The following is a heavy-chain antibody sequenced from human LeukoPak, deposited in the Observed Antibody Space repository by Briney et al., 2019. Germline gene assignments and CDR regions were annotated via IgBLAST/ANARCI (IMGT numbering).Heavy chain of an antibody. CDR2: IYTGGST. Sequence: SETLSLTCAVSGYSISSGYYWGWIRQPAGKGLEWIGRIYTGGSTNYNPSLKSRVTISVDTSKNQFSLKLSSVTAADTAVYYCAREGVEGFEYYWGQGTLVTVSS. CDR3: AREGVEGFEYY. CDR1: GYSISSGYY. J-gene: IGHJ4*02. V-gene: IGHV4-61*02.